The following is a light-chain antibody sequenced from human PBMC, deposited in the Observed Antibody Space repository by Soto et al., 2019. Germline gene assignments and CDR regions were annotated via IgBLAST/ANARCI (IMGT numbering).Light chain of an antibody. CDR3: QQYGNSPLT. CDR1: QIIANN. Sequence: EIVMMQSPATLSVSPGERATLSCRASQIIANNLAWYQQKPGQAPRLLIYGASTRAPGIPARFSGSWSGTEFTLTISRLEPEDFALYYCQQYGNSPLTFGGGTKV. V-gene: IGKV3D-15*02. J-gene: IGKJ4*01. CDR2: GAS.